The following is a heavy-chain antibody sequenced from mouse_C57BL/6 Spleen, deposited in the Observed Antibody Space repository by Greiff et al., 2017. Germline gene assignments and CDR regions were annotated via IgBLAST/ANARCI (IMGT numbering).Heavy chain of an antibody. CDR3: ARIYYYGSSSFDY. V-gene: IGHV1-55*01. J-gene: IGHJ2*01. CDR1: GYTFTSYW. D-gene: IGHD1-1*01. Sequence: VQLQQPGAELVKPGASVKMSCKASGYTFTSYWITWVKQRPGQGLEWIGDIYPGSGSTNYNEKFKSKATLTVDTSSSTAYMQLSSLTSEDSAVYYCARIYYYGSSSFDYWGQGTTLTVSS. CDR2: IYPGSGST.